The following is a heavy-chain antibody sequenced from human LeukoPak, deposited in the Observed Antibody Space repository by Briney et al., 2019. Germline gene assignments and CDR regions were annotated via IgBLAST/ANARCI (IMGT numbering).Heavy chain of an antibody. CDR2: IYYSGST. D-gene: IGHD5-24*01. CDR3: ARRRRDCYNYN. CDR1: GGSISSGGYY. J-gene: IGHJ4*02. Sequence: SQTLSLTCTVSGGSISSGGYYWSWIRQHPGKGLEWIGYIYYSGSTYYNPSLKSRVTISVDTSKNQFSLKLSSVTAADTAVYYCARRRRDCYNYNWGQGTPVTVSS. V-gene: IGHV4-31*03.